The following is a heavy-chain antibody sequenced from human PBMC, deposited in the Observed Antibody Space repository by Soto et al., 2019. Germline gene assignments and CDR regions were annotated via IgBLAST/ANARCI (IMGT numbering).Heavy chain of an antibody. D-gene: IGHD2-8*01. V-gene: IGHV1-69*13. CDR3: ARDGVLCTNGVCSTHYYYGMDV. CDR2: IIPIFGTA. J-gene: IGHJ6*02. CDR1: GGTFSSYA. Sequence: SVKVSCKASGGTFSSYAISWVRQAPGQGLEWMGGIIPIFGTANYAQKFQGRVTITADESTSTAYMELSSLRSEDTAVYYCARDGVLCTNGVCSTHYYYGMDVWGQGTTVTVSS.